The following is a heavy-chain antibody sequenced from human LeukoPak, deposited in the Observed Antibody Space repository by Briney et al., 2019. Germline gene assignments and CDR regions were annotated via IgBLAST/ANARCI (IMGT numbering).Heavy chain of an antibody. Sequence: SETLSLTCTVSGGSISSYYWSWTRQPPGKGLEWIGYIYYSGSTNYNPSLKSRVTISVDTSKNQFSLKLSSVTAADTAVYYCARETYYGSGQYGMDVWGKGTTVTVSS. J-gene: IGHJ6*04. CDR1: GGSISSYY. CDR3: ARETYYGSGQYGMDV. D-gene: IGHD3-10*01. CDR2: IYYSGST. V-gene: IGHV4-59*01.